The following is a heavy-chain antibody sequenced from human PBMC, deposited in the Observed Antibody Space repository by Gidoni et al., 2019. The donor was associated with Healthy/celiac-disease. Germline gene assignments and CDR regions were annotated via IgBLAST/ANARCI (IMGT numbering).Heavy chain of an antibody. D-gene: IGHD6-19*01. V-gene: IGHV1-69*06. CDR2: IIPIFGTA. Sequence: QVQLVQSGAEVKQPGSSVKVSCKASGGTFSSYAISWVRQAPGQGLEWKGGIIPIFGTANYAQKFQGRVTITADKSTSTAYMELSSLRSEDTAVYYCARGIAVAGYYYYYGMDVWGQGTTVTVSS. CDR3: ARGIAVAGYYYYYGMDV. CDR1: GGTFSSYA. J-gene: IGHJ6*02.